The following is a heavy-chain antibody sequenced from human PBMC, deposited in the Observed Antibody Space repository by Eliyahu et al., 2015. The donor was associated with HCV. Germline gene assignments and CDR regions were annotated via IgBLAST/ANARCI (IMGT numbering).Heavy chain of an antibody. CDR2: IHYSGST. J-gene: IGHJ5*02. CDR3: ASGGGGIAVAGTGGWFDP. V-gene: IGHV4-59*01. D-gene: IGHD6-19*01. CDR1: GASISXYY. Sequence: QVQLQESGPGLVKPSETLSLTCTVSGASISXYYWSWIRQPPGKGLEWIAYIHYSGSTNYNPSXKSRVTISVDTSKNQFSLKLSSVTAADTAVYYCASGGGGIAVAGTGGWFDPWGQGTLVTVSS.